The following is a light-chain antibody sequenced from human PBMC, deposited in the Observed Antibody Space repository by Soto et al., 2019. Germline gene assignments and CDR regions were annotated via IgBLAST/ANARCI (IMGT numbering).Light chain of an antibody. CDR3: QQRPNWPLT. CDR1: QSISSH. CDR2: DAS. V-gene: IGKV3-11*01. Sequence: EIVLTQSPATLSLCRGERATLSCRASQSISSHLVWYQQKLGQAPRLLIYDASNRATGIPARFSGSGSGTDFTLTISSLEPEDFAVYYCQQRPNWPLTFGGGTRVEIK. J-gene: IGKJ4*01.